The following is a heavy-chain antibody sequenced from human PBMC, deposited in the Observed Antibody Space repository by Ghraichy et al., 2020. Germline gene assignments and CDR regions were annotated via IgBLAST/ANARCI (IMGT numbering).Heavy chain of an antibody. CDR1: GENFRAPV. CDR2: ISAYNGNS. V-gene: IGHV1-18*01. D-gene: IGHD3-3*01. CDR3: ARGSWSGKFDS. J-gene: IGHJ4*02. Sequence: ASVKVSCKTSGENFRAPVLSWVRQAPGQELEWLGWISAYNGNSNYAQNFQDRVNMTTDTSTSTAYMDLRSLRFDDTAIYFCARGSWSGKFDSWGQGTLVTVSS.